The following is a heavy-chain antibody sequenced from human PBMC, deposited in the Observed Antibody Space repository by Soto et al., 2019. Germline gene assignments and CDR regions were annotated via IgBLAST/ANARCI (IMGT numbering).Heavy chain of an antibody. CDR1: GGSISSYY. J-gene: IGHJ4*02. V-gene: IGHV4-59*12. CDR2: IYYSGST. CDR3: AKKGNSNSWFVGDS. Sequence: SETLSLTCTVSGGSISSYYWSWIRQPPGKGLEWIGYIYYSGSTNYNPSLKSRFTISRDNAKNTLYLQMNSLRAEDTAVYYCAKKGNSNSWFVGDSWGQGTLVTV. D-gene: IGHD6-13*01.